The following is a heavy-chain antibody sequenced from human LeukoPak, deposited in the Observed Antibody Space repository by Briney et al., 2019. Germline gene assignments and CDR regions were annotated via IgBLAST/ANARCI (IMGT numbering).Heavy chain of an antibody. V-gene: IGHV3-48*04. CDR1: GFTLSSYS. D-gene: IGHD3-16*01. J-gene: IGHJ4*02. CDR3: ARVIGSYGDSAY. Sequence: GGSLRLFCAASGFTLSSYSMNWVRQAPGKGLEWLSYISSTSSAIYYADSLKGRFTISRDNAKNSLYLQMDSLRAEDTAVYYCARVIGSYGDSAYWGQGTLVTVSS. CDR2: ISSTSSAI.